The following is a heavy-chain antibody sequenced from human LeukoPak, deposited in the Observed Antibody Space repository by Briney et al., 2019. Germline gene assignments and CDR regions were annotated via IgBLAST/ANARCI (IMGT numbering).Heavy chain of an antibody. V-gene: IGHV4-34*01. D-gene: IGHD6-13*01. J-gene: IGHJ5*02. CDR2: INHSGST. CDR3: ARDFVAAFNWFDP. CDR1: GGSFSGYY. Sequence: SETLSLTCAVYGGSFSGYYWSWIRQPPGKGLEWIGEINHSGSTNYNPSLKSRVTISVDTSKNQFSLKLSSVTAADTAVYYCARDFVAAFNWFDPWGQGTLVTVSS.